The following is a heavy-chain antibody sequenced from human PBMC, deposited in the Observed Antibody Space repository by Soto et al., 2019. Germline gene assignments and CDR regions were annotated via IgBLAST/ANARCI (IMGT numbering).Heavy chain of an antibody. J-gene: IGHJ4*02. CDR3: ARDGAVAGDSNFDY. CDR2: INAGNGNI. D-gene: IGHD6-19*01. CDR1: GYTFTSSA. Sequence: VSCKASGYTFTSSAIHWVRQAPGQGLEWMGWINAGNGNIKHSQKFQHRVTITRDTSASTAYMELSSLRLEDTAVYYCARDGAVAGDSNFDYWGQGTLVTVSS. V-gene: IGHV1-3*01.